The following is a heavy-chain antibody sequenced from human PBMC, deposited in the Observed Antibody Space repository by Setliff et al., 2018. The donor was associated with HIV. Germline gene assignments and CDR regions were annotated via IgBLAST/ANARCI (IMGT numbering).Heavy chain of an antibody. Sequence: SETLSLTCAASGGAIDDINWWNWVRQSPGKGLEWIGEIYHSGTTNYNPSLKSRVTISVDKSKNQFSLKLTSVTAADTAVYYCARDQSIAARYLFDPWGQGTLVTVSS. CDR1: GGAIDDINW. J-gene: IGHJ5*02. V-gene: IGHV4-4*02. CDR2: IYHSGTT. CDR3: ARDQSIAARYLFDP. D-gene: IGHD6-6*01.